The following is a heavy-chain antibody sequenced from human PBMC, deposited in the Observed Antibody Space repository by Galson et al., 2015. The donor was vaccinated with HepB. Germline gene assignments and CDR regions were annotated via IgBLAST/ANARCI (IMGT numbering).Heavy chain of an antibody. J-gene: IGHJ5*02. CDR2: ISGSGGST. CDR3: AKAMVGAKPTVTEVTPTNWFDP. D-gene: IGHD4-11*01. CDR1: GFTFSSYA. V-gene: IGHV3-23*01. Sequence: SLRLSCAASGFTFSSYAMSWVRQAPGKGLEWVSAISGSGGSTYYADSVKGRFTISRDNSKNTLYLQMNSLRAEDTAVYYCAKAMVGAKPTVTEVTPTNWFDPWGQGTLVTVSS.